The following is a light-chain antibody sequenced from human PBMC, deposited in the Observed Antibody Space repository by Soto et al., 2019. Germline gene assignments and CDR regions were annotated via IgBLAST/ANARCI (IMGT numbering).Light chain of an antibody. CDR3: QQYKSFSLT. CDR2: KTS. CDR1: QSVSNW. Sequence: DIPLTQSPTTLYASVGDIVTVTCRASQSVSNWLAWYQQKPGKAPKLLIYKTSNLDSGVPSRFSGSGSGTEFSLTISSLQPDDFATYYCQQYKSFSLTFGGGTRVEVK. V-gene: IGKV1-5*03. J-gene: IGKJ4*01.